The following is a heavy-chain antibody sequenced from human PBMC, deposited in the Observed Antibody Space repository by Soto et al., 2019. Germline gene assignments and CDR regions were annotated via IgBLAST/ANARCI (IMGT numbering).Heavy chain of an antibody. CDR2: IIPIFGTA. V-gene: IGHV1-69*12. J-gene: IGHJ3*02. Sequence: QVQLVQSGAEVKKPGSSVKVSCKASGGTFSSYAISWVRQAPGQGLEWMGGIIPIFGTANYAQKFQGRVTITADESTSTAYMELSSLRSEDTAVYYCARDLRGSQEMATIYRDAFDIWGQGTMVTVSS. CDR3: ARDLRGSQEMATIYRDAFDI. D-gene: IGHD5-12*01. CDR1: GGTFSSYA.